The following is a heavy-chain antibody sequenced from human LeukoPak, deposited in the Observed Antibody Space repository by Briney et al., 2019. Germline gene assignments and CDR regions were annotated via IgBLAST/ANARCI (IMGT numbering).Heavy chain of an antibody. CDR1: GFTFDDYA. D-gene: IGHD5-18*01. J-gene: IGHJ4*02. CDR2: ISWNSGSI. Sequence: PGGSLRLSCAASGFTFDDYAMHWVRQAPGKGLEWVSGISWNSGSIGYADSVKGRFTISRDNAKNSLYLQMNSLRAEDTALYYCAKDNGYSYGLGISYYFDYWGQGTLVTVSS. CDR3: AKDNGYSYGLGISYYFDY. V-gene: IGHV3-9*01.